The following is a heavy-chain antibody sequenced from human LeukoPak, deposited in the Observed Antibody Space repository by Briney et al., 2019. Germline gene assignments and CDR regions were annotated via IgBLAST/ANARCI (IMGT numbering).Heavy chain of an antibody. CDR1: GFTFSSYG. J-gene: IGHJ4*02. Sequence: GGSLRLSCAASGFTFSSYGMHWVRQAPGKGLEWVAVISYDGSNKYYADSVKGRSTISRDNSKNTLYLQMNSLRAEDTAVYYCAKEELYSSGWYARSHYFDYWGQGTLVTVSS. CDR3: AKEELYSSGWYARSHYFDY. CDR2: ISYDGSNK. D-gene: IGHD6-19*01. V-gene: IGHV3-30*18.